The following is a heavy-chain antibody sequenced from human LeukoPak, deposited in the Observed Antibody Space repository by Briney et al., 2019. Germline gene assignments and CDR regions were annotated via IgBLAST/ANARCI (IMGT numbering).Heavy chain of an antibody. Sequence: GGSLRLSCAASGSTVSSNYMSWVRQAPGKGLEWVSVIYSGGSTYYADSVKGRFTISRDNSKNTLYLQMNSLRAEDTARYYCVKDFVAGDGIYDPFDIWGQGTMVIVSS. V-gene: IGHV3-53*01. CDR1: GSTVSSNY. CDR2: IYSGGST. CDR3: VKDFVAGDGIYDPFDI. J-gene: IGHJ3*02. D-gene: IGHD6-19*01.